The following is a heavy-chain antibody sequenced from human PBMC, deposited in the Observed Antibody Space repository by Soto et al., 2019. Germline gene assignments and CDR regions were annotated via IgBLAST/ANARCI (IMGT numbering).Heavy chain of an antibody. Sequence: QITLKESGPALVKPTQTFTLTCTFSGFSLSTSGVGVGWIRQPPGMAREWLALIYWNDDKKYSPSLKSRLGITKDTFRNQVVLTMTNVDPLDTATYYCARRRGYNWNNPAFDYWGQGALVTVSS. CDR1: GFSLSTSGVG. V-gene: IGHV2-5*01. D-gene: IGHD1-20*01. J-gene: IGHJ4*02. CDR2: IYWNDDK. CDR3: ARRRGYNWNNPAFDY.